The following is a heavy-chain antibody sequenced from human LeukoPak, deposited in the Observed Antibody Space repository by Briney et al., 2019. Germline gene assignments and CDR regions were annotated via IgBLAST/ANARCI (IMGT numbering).Heavy chain of an antibody. V-gene: IGHV3-23*01. CDR2: ISGSGGST. CDR1: GCTFSSYA. D-gene: IGHD5-18*01. CDR3: AKDNMWIQLWLLDY. J-gene: IGHJ4*02. Sequence: GGSLRLSCAACGCTFSSYAMSWVRQAPGKGLEWVSAISGSGGSTYYADSVKGRFTISRDNSKNTLYLQMNSLRAEDTAVYYCAKDNMWIQLWLLDYWGQGTLVTVSS.